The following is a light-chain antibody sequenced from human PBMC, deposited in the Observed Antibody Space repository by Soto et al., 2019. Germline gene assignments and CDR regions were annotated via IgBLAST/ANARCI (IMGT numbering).Light chain of an antibody. J-gene: IGKJ1*01. Sequence: DIQMTQSPSTLSASVGDRVTITCRASQSISSWLAWYQQKPGKAPKLLIYKASSLESGVPSRFSASGSGTEFTLTISSLQPDDFAIYYCQQYNSYSVTFGKATNVEIK. CDR1: QSISSW. CDR2: KAS. V-gene: IGKV1-5*03. CDR3: QQYNSYSVT.